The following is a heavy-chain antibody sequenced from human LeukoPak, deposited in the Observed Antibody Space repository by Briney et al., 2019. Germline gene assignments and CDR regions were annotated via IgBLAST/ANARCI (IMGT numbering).Heavy chain of an antibody. V-gene: IGHV3-9*03. Sequence: GRSLRLSCAASGFTFDDYAMHWVRQAPGKGLEWVSGISWNSGSIGYADSVKGRFTISRDNAKNSLYLQMNSLRAEDMALYYCAKASGSGSYYISYYFDYWGQGTLVTVSS. J-gene: IGHJ4*02. CDR1: GFTFDDYA. CDR3: AKASGSGSYYISYYFDY. CDR2: ISWNSGSI. D-gene: IGHD3-10*01.